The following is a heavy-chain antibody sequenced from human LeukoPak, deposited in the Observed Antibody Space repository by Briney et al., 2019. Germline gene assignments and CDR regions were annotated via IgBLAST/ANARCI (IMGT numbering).Heavy chain of an antibody. CDR3: ARAYGDYPNWFYP. V-gene: IGHV3-21*01. CDR2: ISSSSSYI. J-gene: IGHJ5*02. D-gene: IGHD4-17*01. Sequence: GGSLRVSCAASGFTFSSDSMNWVRQAPGKGLEWVSSISSSSSYIYYADSVKGRFTISRDNAKNSLYLQMNSLRAEDTAVYYCARAYGDYPNWFYPWGQGTLVTVSS. CDR1: GFTFSSDS.